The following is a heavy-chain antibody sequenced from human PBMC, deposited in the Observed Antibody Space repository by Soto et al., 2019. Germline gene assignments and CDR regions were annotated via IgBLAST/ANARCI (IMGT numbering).Heavy chain of an antibody. J-gene: IGHJ4*02. CDR3: ARLAAVTPPYYFDY. V-gene: IGHV1-46*01. D-gene: IGHD4-17*01. CDR1: GYTFISYY. Sequence: ASVEVSCKASGYTFISYYIHWVRQAPGQGLEWMGVINPSGGNTVYAQKFQGRVTMTRDTSTSTVYMELSSLRFEDTAVYYCARLAAVTPPYYFDYWGQGTQVTVSS. CDR2: INPSGGNT.